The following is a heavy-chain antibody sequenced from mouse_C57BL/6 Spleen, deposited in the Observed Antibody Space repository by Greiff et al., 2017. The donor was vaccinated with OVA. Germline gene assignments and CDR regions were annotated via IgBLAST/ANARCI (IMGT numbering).Heavy chain of an antibody. J-gene: IGHJ4*01. CDR1: GYTFTSYD. CDR2: IYPRDGST. Sequence: VHLVESGPELVKPGASVKLSCKASGYTFTSYDINWVKQRPGQGLEWIGWIYPRDGSTKYNEKFKGKATLTVDTSSSTAYMELHSLTSEDSAVYFCARLTGGAMDYWGQGTSVTVSS. D-gene: IGHD1-1*02. V-gene: IGHV1-85*01. CDR3: ARLTGGAMDY.